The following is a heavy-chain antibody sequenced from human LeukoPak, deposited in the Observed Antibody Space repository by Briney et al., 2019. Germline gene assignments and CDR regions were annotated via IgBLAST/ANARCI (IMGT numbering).Heavy chain of an antibody. CDR2: IYHSGSP. CDR3: ARDLGTTDSRRHWYFDL. J-gene: IGHJ2*01. CDR1: GGSFSGYY. D-gene: IGHD4-11*01. Sequence: SETLSLTCAVYGGSFSGYYWSWIRQPPGKGLEWIGYIYHSGSPYYNPSLKSRTSISIDTSKNQVSLKLASVTVADTAVYFCARDLGTTDSRRHWYFDLWGLGTLVTVSS. V-gene: IGHV4-34*09.